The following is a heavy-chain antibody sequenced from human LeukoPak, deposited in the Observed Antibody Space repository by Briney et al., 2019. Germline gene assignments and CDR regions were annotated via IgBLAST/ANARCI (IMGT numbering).Heavy chain of an antibody. CDR1: GFTFSSYG. J-gene: IGHJ5*02. CDR3: AREARIAAAGLGGHWFDP. D-gene: IGHD6-13*01. CDR2: IWYDGSNK. Sequence: PGGSLRLSCAASGFTFSSYGMHWVRQAPGKGLEWVAVIWYDGSNKYYADSVKGRFTISRDNSKNTLYLQMNSLRAEDTAVYYCAREARIAAAGLGGHWFDPWGQGTLVTVSS. V-gene: IGHV3-33*01.